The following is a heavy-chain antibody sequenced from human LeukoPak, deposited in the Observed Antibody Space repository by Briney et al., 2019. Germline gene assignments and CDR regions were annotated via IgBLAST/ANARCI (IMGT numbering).Heavy chain of an antibody. CDR2: IYYSGRT. D-gene: IGHD6-13*01. J-gene: IGHJ3*02. CDR1: GGSISSSNYY. Sequence: SETLSLTCTVSGGSISSSNYYWGWIRQPPGKGLEWVGSIYYSGRTYYNPSLKSRVTISVDTSKNQFSLNLSSVTAADTAVYYCARTVEDSSSWYEDAFDIWGQGTMVTVSS. V-gene: IGHV4-39*07. CDR3: ARTVEDSSSWYEDAFDI.